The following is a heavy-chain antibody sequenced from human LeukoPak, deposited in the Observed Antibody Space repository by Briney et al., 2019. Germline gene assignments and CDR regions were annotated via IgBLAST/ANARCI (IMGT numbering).Heavy chain of an antibody. CDR1: GFSISSTNW. J-gene: IGHJ4*02. V-gene: IGHV4-4*02. CDR3: PRRITGTSYYFAY. D-gene: IGHD1-14*01. CDR2: SYNSGGT. Sequence: AETLSLTCAVSGFSISSTNWRRGGRQPPGEGVGWIGESYNSGGTNYKPSVKGRVTISVDKSKNQFSLPLNSPTAADPAVYYCPRRITGTSYYFAYWGQGPLVTVSS.